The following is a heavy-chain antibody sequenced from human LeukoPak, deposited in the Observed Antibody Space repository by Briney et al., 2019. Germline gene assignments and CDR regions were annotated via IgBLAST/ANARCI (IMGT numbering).Heavy chain of an antibody. CDR2: FDPEDGET. V-gene: IGHV1-24*01. J-gene: IGHJ4*02. CDR3: PTGAAVPFDY. CDR1: GYTLTELS. D-gene: IGHD1-1*01. Sequence: ASVKVSCKVSGYTLTELSMHWVRQAPGKGLESMGGFDPEDGETIYAQKFQGRVTMTEDTSTDTAYMELSRLRSEDAAVYYCPTGAAVPFDYWGQGTPVTVSS.